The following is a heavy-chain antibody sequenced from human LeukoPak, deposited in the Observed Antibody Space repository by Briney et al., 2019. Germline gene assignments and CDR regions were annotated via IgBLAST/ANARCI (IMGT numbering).Heavy chain of an antibody. CDR1: GGSISSGGYY. Sequence: SQTLSLTCTVSGGSISSGGYYWSWIRQPPGKGLEWIGYIYHSGSTYYNPSLKSRVTISVDRSKNQFSLKLSSVTAADTAVYYCARVSLMVYVFDYWGQGTLVTVSS. D-gene: IGHD2-8*01. CDR2: IYHSGST. J-gene: IGHJ4*02. CDR3: ARVSLMVYVFDY. V-gene: IGHV4-30-2*01.